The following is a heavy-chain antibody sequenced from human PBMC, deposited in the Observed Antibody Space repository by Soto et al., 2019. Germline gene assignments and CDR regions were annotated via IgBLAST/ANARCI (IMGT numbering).Heavy chain of an antibody. CDR2: INHSGST. V-gene: IGHV4-34*01. CDR3: ARVRVGATTRYYYYYGTDV. CDR1: GGSFSGYY. Sequence: SETLSLTCAVYGGSFSGYYWSWIRQPPGKGLEWIGEINHSGSTNYNPSLKSRVTISVDTSKNQFSLKLSSVTAADTAVYYCARVRVGATTRYYYYYGTDVWGQGTTVT. D-gene: IGHD1-26*01. J-gene: IGHJ6*02.